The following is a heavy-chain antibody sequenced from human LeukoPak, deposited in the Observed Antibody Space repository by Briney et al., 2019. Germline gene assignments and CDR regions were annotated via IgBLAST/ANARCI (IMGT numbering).Heavy chain of an antibody. D-gene: IGHD3-16*01. J-gene: IGHJ4*02. CDR3: VRGSTLRHYQY. CDR1: GGSISSSTYF. Sequence: PSETLSLTCTVSGGSISSSTYFWGWIRQPPGKGLDWIGSIYYSGSSYYNPSLKSRVTISVDTSKSQFSLKLSSVTAADTAVYYCVRGSTLRHYQYWGQGTLVTVSS. V-gene: IGHV4-39*01. CDR2: IYYSGSS.